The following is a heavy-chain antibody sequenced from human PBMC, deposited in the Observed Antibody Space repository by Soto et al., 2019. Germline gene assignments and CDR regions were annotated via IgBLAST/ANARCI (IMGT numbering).Heavy chain of an antibody. CDR2: INTYNGNT. J-gene: IGHJ6*02. CDR1: GYVFTSYG. CDR3: VLVDVYDTTSPQDV. D-gene: IGHD3-9*01. V-gene: IGHV1-18*01. Sequence: QVQLVQSGAEVKNPGASVKVSCKTSGYVFTSYGIGWARQAPGQGLEWMGWINTYNGNTNYAQNLQGRVTLTTDTTXSTAYMELRGLRSNDTAIYYGVLVDVYDTTSPQDVWGQGTRVNVSS.